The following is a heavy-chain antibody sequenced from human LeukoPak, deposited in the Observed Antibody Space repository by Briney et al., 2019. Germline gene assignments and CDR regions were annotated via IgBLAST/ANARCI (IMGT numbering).Heavy chain of an antibody. V-gene: IGHV3-11*01. J-gene: IGHJ3*02. Sequence: GGSLRLSCAASGFTFSDYYMSWIRQAPGKGLEWVSYISSSGSTIYYADSVKGRFTISRDNAKNSPYLQMNSLRAEDTAVYYCARDQGDITMVQGDAFDIWGQGTMVTVSS. CDR2: ISSSGSTI. CDR3: ARDQGDITMVQGDAFDI. D-gene: IGHD3-10*01. CDR1: GFTFSDYY.